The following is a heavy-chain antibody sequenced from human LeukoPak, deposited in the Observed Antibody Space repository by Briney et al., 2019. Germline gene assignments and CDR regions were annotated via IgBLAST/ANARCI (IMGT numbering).Heavy chain of an antibody. V-gene: IGHV3-23*01. CDR2: ISGSGGST. CDR3: AKDRYSSGWNHLDY. J-gene: IGHJ4*02. D-gene: IGHD6-19*01. CDR1: GFTFSSYA. Sequence: GGSLRLSCAASGFTFSSYAMHWVRQAPGKGLQWVSTISGSGGSTYYADSVKGRFTISRDNSKNTLYLQMNSLRAEDTAVYYCAKDRYSSGWNHLDYWGQGTLVTVSS.